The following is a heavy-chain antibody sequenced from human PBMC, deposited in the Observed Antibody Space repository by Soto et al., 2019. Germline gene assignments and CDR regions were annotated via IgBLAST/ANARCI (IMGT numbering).Heavy chain of an antibody. J-gene: IGHJ4*02. Sequence: QVQLVESGRGLVKPGGSLRLSCAASGFTFSDYYMSWIRQAPGKGLEWLSYISISGGTIYYADSVKGRFSISRDNAKNSLYLQLSSLRAEDTAVYFCARERARVFDSWGQGTLVTVSS. CDR1: GFTFSDYY. CDR2: ISISGGTI. V-gene: IGHV3-11*01. CDR3: ARERARVFDS.